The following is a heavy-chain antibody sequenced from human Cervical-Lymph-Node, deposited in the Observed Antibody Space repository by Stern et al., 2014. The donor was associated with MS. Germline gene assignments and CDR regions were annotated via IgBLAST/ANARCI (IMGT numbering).Heavy chain of an antibody. CDR1: GYTFSSYY. D-gene: IGHD1-26*01. CDR2: INPSGGST. CDR3: ARSGSYSDAFDI. V-gene: IGHV1-46*01. Sequence: VQLLESGPEVKTPGATVKVSCTASGYTFSSYYMHWGRQPPRQGLERMGIINPSGGSTRYAQKFQGRFTMTRDTSTSTVYMELSSQRSEDTAVYYCARSGSYSDAFDIWGQGTMVTVSS. J-gene: IGHJ3*02.